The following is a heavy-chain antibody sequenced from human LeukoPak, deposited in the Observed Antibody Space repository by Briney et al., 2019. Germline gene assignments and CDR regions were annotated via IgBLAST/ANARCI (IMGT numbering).Heavy chain of an antibody. J-gene: IGHJ4*02. CDR1: GFTFSSYG. Sequence: PGGSLRLSWAASGFTFSSYGMHWVRQAPGKGLEWVAVISYDGSNKYYADSVKGRFTISRDNSKNTLYLQMNSLRAEDTAVYHCAKGYYDSSGFDYWGQGTLVTVSS. CDR2: ISYDGSNK. V-gene: IGHV3-30*18. D-gene: IGHD3-22*01. CDR3: AKGYYDSSGFDY.